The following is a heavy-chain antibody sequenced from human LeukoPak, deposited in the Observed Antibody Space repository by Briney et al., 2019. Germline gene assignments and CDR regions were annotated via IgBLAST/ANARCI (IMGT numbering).Heavy chain of an antibody. CDR2: INPNSGGT. Sequence: ASVKVSCKASGYTFTGYYMHWVRQAPGQGLEWMGWINPNSGGTNYAQKFQGRVTMARDTSISTAYMELSRLRSDDTAVYYCARAVYSYGYDTFDIWGQGTMVTVSS. J-gene: IGHJ3*02. V-gene: IGHV1-2*02. D-gene: IGHD5-18*01. CDR1: GYTFTGYY. CDR3: ARAVYSYGYDTFDI.